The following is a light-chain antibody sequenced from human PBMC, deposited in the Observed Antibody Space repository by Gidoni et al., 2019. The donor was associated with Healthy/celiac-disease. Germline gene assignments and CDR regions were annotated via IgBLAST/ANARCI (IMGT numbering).Light chain of an antibody. V-gene: IGKV3-20*01. Sequence: EIVLTQSRGNLSLSPGERATLSCRARQSVSSSYLAWYQQKPGQAPRLLIYGASSRATGIPDRFSGSGSGTDFTLTISRLEPEDFAVYYCQQYGSSPPTSTFGQGTKLEIK. J-gene: IGKJ2*01. CDR3: QQYGSSPPTST. CDR1: QSVSSSY. CDR2: GAS.